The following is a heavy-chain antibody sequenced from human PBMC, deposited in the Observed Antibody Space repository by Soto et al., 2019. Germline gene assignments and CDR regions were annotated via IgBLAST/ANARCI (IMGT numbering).Heavy chain of an antibody. D-gene: IGHD3-9*01. CDR2: IYWDDDK. J-gene: IGHJ6*02. CDR3: AHSRVGNFDWLSGDYYYYGMDV. Sequence: QITLKESGPTLVKPTQTLTLTCTFSGFSLSTSGVGVGWIRQPPGKALEWLALIYWDDDKRYSPSLKSRLTITKDTSKNQVVLTMTNMDPVDTATYYCAHSRVGNFDWLSGDYYYYGMDVWGQGTTVTVSS. V-gene: IGHV2-5*02. CDR1: GFSLSTSGVG.